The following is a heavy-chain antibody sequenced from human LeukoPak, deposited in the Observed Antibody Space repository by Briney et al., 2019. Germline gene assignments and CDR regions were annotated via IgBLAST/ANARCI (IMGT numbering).Heavy chain of an antibody. D-gene: IGHD2-2*02. J-gene: IGHJ5*02. V-gene: IGHV1-69*05. CDR1: GGTFSSYA. CDR3: AREGVCSSTSCYTSYFDP. CDR2: TIPIFGTA. Sequence: SVKVSCKASGGTFSSYAISWVRQAPGQGLEWMGGTIPIFGTANYAQKFQGRVTITTGESTSTAYMELSSLRSEDTAVYYCAREGVCSSTSCYTSYFDPWGQGTLVTVSS.